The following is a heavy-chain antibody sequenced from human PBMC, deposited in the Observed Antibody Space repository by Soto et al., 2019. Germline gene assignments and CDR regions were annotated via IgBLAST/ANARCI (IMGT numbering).Heavy chain of an antibody. Sequence: GESLKISCKASGYSFINYWIGLVRQMPGKGPEWMGVIYLGDSDTKYGPSFQGQVTISADRSISTAYLQWSSLQASDTAVYYCVGSGTDYQRVSLLIHFWGQGTLVTVSS. J-gene: IGHJ4*02. D-gene: IGHD3-3*01. CDR1: GYSFINYW. CDR2: IYLGDSDT. CDR3: VGSGTDYQRVSLLIHF. V-gene: IGHV5-51*01.